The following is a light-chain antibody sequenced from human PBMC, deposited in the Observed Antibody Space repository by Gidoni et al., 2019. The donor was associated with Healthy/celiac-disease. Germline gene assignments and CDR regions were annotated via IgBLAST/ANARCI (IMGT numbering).Light chain of an antibody. CDR1: QSVSSSY. V-gene: IGKV3-20*01. CDR3: QQYGSSPGT. Sequence: EIVLTQSPGTLSLSLGERATLSCRASQSVSSSYLAWYQQKPGQAPSLLIYGASRRATGLPDRFSGSGSGTDFTLTISRLEPEDFAVYYCQQYGSSPGTFGQGTKLEIK. J-gene: IGKJ2*01. CDR2: GAS.